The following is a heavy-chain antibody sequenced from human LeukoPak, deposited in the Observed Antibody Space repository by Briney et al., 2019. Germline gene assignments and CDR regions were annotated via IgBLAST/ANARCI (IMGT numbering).Heavy chain of an antibody. Sequence: ASVKVSRKASGGTFSSYAISWVRQAPGQGLEWMGRIIPILGIANYAQKFQGRVTITADKSTSTAYMELSSLRSEDTAVYYCARDSPFYDSSAFDPWGQGTLVTVSS. V-gene: IGHV1-69*04. J-gene: IGHJ5*02. CDR2: IIPILGIA. D-gene: IGHD3-22*01. CDR1: GGTFSSYA. CDR3: ARDSPFYDSSAFDP.